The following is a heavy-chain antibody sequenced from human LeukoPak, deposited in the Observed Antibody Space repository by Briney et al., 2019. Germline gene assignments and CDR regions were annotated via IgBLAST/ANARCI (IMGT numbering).Heavy chain of an antibody. J-gene: IGHJ6*02. CDR3: AREAYSSGYTYYYYGMDV. CDR2: IWYDGSNK. Sequence: PGGSLRLSCAASGFTFSNYAMSWVRQAPGKGLEWVAVIWYDGSNKYYADSVKGRFTISRDNSKNTLYLQMNSLRAEDTAVYYCAREAYSSGYTYYYYGMDVWGQGTTVTVSS. CDR1: GFTFSNYA. D-gene: IGHD3-22*01. V-gene: IGHV3-33*08.